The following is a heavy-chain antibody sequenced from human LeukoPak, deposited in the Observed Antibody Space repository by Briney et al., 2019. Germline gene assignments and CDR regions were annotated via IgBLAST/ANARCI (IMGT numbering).Heavy chain of an antibody. CDR1: GFTFSSYG. CDR2: IRYDGSNK. J-gene: IGHJ4*02. D-gene: IGHD6-19*01. Sequence: PGGSLRLSCAASGFTFSSYGMHWVRQAPGKGLEWVAFIRYDGSNKYYADSVKGRFTISRDNSKNTLYLQMNSLRAEDTAVYCCAKEGPVIEQWLVQYFDYWGQGTLVTVSS. V-gene: IGHV3-30*02. CDR3: AKEGPVIEQWLVQYFDY.